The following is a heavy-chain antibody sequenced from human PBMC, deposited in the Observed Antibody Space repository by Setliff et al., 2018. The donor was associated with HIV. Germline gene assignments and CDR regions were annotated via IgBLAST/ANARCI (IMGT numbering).Heavy chain of an antibody. J-gene: IGHJ4*02. CDR2: IYYSGRT. CDR3: ARIWIWVYDSSGYPRSGMKDYFDY. D-gene: IGHD3-22*01. Sequence: PSETLSLTCTVSGGSISSSSHYWGWIRQPPGKGLEWIGSIYYSGRTDDNPSLRSRVTISVDTSKNQLSLKVTSVTAADTAVYYCARIWIWVYDSSGYPRSGMKDYFDYWGQGILVTVSS. V-gene: IGHV4-39*01. CDR1: GGSISSSSHY.